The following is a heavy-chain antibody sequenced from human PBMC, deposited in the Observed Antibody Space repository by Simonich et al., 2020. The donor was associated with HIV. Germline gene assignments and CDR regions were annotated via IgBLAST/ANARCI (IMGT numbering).Heavy chain of an antibody. Sequence: QVQLVQSGAEVKKPGASMKVSCKASGYTFTGQYMHWVRQAPGKGLEWKGRVNPNSGGTDYTQKFQGRDTMTRDKSITTAYMELSRLRSDDTAFYYCATHGPGSYSSALDIWGQGTMVTVSS. V-gene: IGHV1-2*06. D-gene: IGHD1-26*01. CDR2: VNPNSGGT. J-gene: IGHJ3*02. CDR3: ATHGPGSYSSALDI. CDR1: GYTFTGQY.